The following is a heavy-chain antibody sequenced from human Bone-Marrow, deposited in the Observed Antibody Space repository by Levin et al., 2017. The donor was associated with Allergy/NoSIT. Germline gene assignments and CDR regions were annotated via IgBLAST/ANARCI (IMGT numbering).Heavy chain of an antibody. CDR1: GFTVSSNY. J-gene: IGHJ6*02. CDR2: IYSGGST. V-gene: IGHV3-53*01. CDR3: ARGLGYGDYLGFGGLYYYYGMDV. Sequence: PGGSLRLSCAASGFTVSSNYMSWVRQAPGKGLEWVSVIYSGGSTYYADSVKGRFTISRDNSKNTLYLQMNSLRAKDTAVYYCARGLGYGDYLGFGGLYYYYGMDVWGQGTTVTVSS. D-gene: IGHD4-17*01.